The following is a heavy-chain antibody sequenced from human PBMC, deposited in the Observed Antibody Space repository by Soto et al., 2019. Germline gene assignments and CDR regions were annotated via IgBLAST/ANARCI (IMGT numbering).Heavy chain of an antibody. D-gene: IGHD6-13*01. Sequence: QVQLVESGGGVVQPGRSLRLACAASGFNSNNYGMHWVRQAPGKGLEWVAVIWNDGNGYYYANSVKGRFTISRDNSKNTLYLQMSSLRAEDTAVYFCARRQISPPTRGAASARGGMYVWGEGTTVTVSS. CDR2: IWNDGNGY. J-gene: IGHJ6*02. CDR1: GFNSNNYG. V-gene: IGHV3-33*01. CDR3: ARRQISPPTRGAASARGGMYV.